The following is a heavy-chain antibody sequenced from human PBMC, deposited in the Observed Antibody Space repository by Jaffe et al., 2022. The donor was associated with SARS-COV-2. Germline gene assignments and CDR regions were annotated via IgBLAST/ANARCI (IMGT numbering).Heavy chain of an antibody. CDR3: VGCVVVGGTRFDP. Sequence: EVQLVESGGGLIQPGGSLRLSCAASGFAVTSAYMSWVRQVPGMGLEWVSVIQNDGATYYTDSMKGRITISRDNSKNTLYLQMDSLRDEDTAVYYCVGCVVVGGTRFDPWGRGTLVTVSS. CDR1: GFAVTSAY. D-gene: IGHD1-26*01. J-gene: IGHJ5*02. V-gene: IGHV3-53*01. CDR2: IQNDGAT.